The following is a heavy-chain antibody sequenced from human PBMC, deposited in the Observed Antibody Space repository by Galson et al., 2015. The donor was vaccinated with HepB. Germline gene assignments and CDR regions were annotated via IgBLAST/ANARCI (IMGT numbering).Heavy chain of an antibody. CDR3: ARGGYSYGYRGADY. CDR1: GGSFSGYY. V-gene: IGHV3-11*04. D-gene: IGHD5-18*01. Sequence: LSHTCAVYGGSFSGYYWRWIRQPPGKGLEWVSYITSSGSSIYYADSVKGRFTISRDNARNSLYLQMNSLRAEDTAVYYCARGGYSYGYRGADYWGQGTLVTVSS. CDR2: ITSSGSSI. J-gene: IGHJ4*02.